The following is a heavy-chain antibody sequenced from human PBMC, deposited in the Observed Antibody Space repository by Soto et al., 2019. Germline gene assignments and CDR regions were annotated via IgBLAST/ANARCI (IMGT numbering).Heavy chain of an antibody. CDR1: GFTFSSFW. V-gene: IGHV3-7*01. D-gene: IGHD1-26*01. Sequence: EVQLVESGGGLVQLGGSRRLSCAASGFTFSSFWMTWVRQAPGKGLEWVANIKHDGSEKYYVESVKGRFTISRDNARNSQFLEMKSLRSEDTAVYSCVRDRSGSYLEGFDYWGQGTLVTVSS. CDR3: VRDRSGSYLEGFDY. CDR2: IKHDGSEK. J-gene: IGHJ4*02.